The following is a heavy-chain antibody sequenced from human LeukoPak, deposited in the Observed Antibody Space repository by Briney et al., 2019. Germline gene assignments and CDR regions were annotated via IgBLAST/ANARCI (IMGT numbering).Heavy chain of an antibody. CDR1: GYTFSSYA. D-gene: IGHD7-27*01. J-gene: IGHJ6*03. V-gene: IGHV1-69*05. Sequence: SVKLSCTASGYTFSSYAISWVRQAPAQGLEWMGGIIPIFGTANYAQKFQGRVTITTDESTSTAYMELSSLRSEDTAVYYCASPGDLGEIRDYYYYMVVWGKGTTVTVSS. CDR2: IIPIFGTA. CDR3: ASPGDLGEIRDYYYYMVV.